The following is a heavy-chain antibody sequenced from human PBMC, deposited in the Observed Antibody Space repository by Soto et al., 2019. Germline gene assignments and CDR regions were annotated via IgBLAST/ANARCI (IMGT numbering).Heavy chain of an antibody. CDR3: ARRWGYSYDY. CDR2: IYYSGST. Sequence: LEILSLTCTVSGGSISSYYWSWIRQPPGKGLEWIGYIYYSGSTNYNPSLKSRVTISVDTSKNQFSLKLSSVTAADTAVYYCARRWGYSYDYWGQGTLVTVSS. D-gene: IGHD5-18*01. CDR1: GGSISSYY. V-gene: IGHV4-59*08. J-gene: IGHJ4*02.